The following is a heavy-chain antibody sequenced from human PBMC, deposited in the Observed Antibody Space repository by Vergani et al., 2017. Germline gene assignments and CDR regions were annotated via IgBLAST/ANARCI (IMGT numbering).Heavy chain of an antibody. CDR1: GFTVSSNY. Sequence: EVQLVESGGGLVQPGGSLRLSCAASGFTVSSNYMSWVRQAPGKGLEWVSLIYSGGSTYYADSVKGRFTISRDNSKNTLSLQMNSLRAEDTAVYYCARERGGSDAFDIWGQGTMVTVSS. CDR2: IYSGGST. D-gene: IGHD3-10*01. J-gene: IGHJ3*02. CDR3: ARERGGSDAFDI. V-gene: IGHV3-66*01.